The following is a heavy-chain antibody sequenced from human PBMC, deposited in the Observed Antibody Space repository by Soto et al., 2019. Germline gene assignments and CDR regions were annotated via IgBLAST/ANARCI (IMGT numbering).Heavy chain of an antibody. CDR3: ARDIRSGWYSD. CDR1: GFTFSSYS. CDR2: ISSSSSYI. D-gene: IGHD6-19*01. Sequence: GGSLRLSCAASGFTFSSYSMNWVRQAPGKGLEWVSSISSSSSYIYYADSVKGRFTISRDNAKNSLYLQMNSLRAEDTAVYYCARDIRSGWYSDWGQGTLVPVSS. J-gene: IGHJ4*02. V-gene: IGHV3-21*01.